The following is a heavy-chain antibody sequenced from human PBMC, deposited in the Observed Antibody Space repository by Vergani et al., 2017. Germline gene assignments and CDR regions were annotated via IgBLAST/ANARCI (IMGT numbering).Heavy chain of an antibody. J-gene: IGHJ5*01. CDR3: ARARCIETCYMSNWLDS. V-gene: IGHV3-74*03. Sequence: VHLVESGGGVVQPGGSLRLSCSASGFSFNSYWMHWVRQVPGKGLLWVSRIKSDGSITAYADSVKGRFTISRDNAQNTLYLQMNSLRVEDTGVYYCARARCIETCYMSNWLDSWGQGTLVTVSS. D-gene: IGHD3-9*01. CDR2: IKSDGSIT. CDR1: GFSFNSYW.